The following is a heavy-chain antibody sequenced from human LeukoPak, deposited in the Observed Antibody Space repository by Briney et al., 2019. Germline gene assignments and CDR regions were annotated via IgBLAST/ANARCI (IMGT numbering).Heavy chain of an antibody. Sequence: SETLSLTCIVSGGSMSSSNYYWGWIRQPPGRGLEWIGSIHYSGSTYYNPSLKSRVTISVDTSKNQFSLKLSSVTAADTAVYYCARRGLGTTPYSDYWGQGTLVTVSS. D-gene: IGHD4-17*01. V-gene: IGHV4-39*01. CDR1: GGSMSSSNYY. J-gene: IGHJ4*02. CDR3: ARRGLGTTPYSDY. CDR2: IHYSGST.